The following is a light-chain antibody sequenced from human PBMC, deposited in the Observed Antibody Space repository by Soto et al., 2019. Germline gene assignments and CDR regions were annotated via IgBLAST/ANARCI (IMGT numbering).Light chain of an antibody. CDR1: SGHSSYA. CDR2: LNSDGSH. CDR3: QTWGTGVWV. V-gene: IGLV4-69*01. J-gene: IGLJ3*02. Sequence: QSVLTQSPSASASLGASVKLTCTLSSGHSSYAIAWHQQQPEKGPRYLMKLNSDGSHSKGDGIPDRFSGSSSGAERYLTISSLQSEDAADYYCQTWGTGVWVFGGGTKLTVL.